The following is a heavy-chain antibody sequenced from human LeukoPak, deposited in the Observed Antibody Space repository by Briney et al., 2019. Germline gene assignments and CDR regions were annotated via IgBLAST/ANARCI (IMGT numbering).Heavy chain of an antibody. Sequence: ASVKVSCKASGGTFSSYAISWVRQAPGQGLEWMGWINAGNGNTKYSQKFQGRVTITRDTSASTAYMELSSLRSEDTAVYYCARVYSGSYYPWFDPWGQGTLVTVSS. D-gene: IGHD1-26*01. CDR2: INAGNGNT. CDR3: ARVYSGSYYPWFDP. CDR1: GGTFSSYA. V-gene: IGHV1-3*01. J-gene: IGHJ5*02.